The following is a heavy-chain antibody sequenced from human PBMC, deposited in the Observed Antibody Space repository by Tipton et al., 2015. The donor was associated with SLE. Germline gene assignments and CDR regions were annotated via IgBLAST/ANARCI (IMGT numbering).Heavy chain of an antibody. CDR3: AVNVVVKVQVDY. CDR1: GYSISSGYY. D-gene: IGHD2-21*01. V-gene: IGHV4-38-2*02. J-gene: IGHJ4*02. CDR2: FYHSGST. Sequence: TLSLTCNVSGYSISSGYYWGWIRQFPGKGLEWIGSFYHSGSTYYNPSLKSRVTISVDTSKNQFSLKLSSMTAADTAVYYCAVNVVVKVQVDYWGQGALVTVSS.